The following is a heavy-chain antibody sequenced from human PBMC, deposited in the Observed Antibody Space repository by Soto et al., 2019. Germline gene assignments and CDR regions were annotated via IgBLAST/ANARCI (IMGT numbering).Heavy chain of an antibody. CDR2: IYWDDHK. CDR1: AFSLSTGGVG. D-gene: IGHD2-21*02. J-gene: IGHJ6*02. V-gene: IGHV2-5*02. Sequence: QITLKESGPTLVKPTQTLTLTCTFSAFSLSTGGVGVGWIRQPPGKALEWLALIYWDDHKRYSPSLRSRLTITKDTSKTQVVLTMTNMDPVDTATYYCIQSRCGGDCLQSYASYYYYGMDAWGQGTTVTVSS. CDR3: IQSRCGGDCLQSYASYYYYGMDA.